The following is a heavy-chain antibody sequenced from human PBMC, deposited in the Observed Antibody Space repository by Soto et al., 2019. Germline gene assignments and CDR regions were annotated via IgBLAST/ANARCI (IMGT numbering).Heavy chain of an antibody. V-gene: IGHV3-23*01. CDR2: ISGSGGNT. D-gene: IGHD3-3*01. Sequence: WGSLILSCSASGFTFNNYAVSWVRQAAGKGLEWVSAISGSGGNTWNADSVKGRFTISRDNSKNTLYLQMNSLRAEDTAVYYCARDEHDFWSGYYGDDYWGQGNLVTVSS. CDR3: ARDEHDFWSGYYGDDY. CDR1: GFTFNNYA. J-gene: IGHJ4*02.